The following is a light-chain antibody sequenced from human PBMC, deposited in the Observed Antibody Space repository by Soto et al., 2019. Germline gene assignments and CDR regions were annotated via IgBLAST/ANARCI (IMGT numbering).Light chain of an antibody. CDR3: NSYRHSTTLV. CDR1: SSDVGGYNS. V-gene: IGLV2-14*01. CDR2: DVS. J-gene: IGLJ1*01. Sequence: QSALTQPASVSGSPGQSITISCTGTSSDVGGYNSVSWFQQHPSKAPKLIIYDVSHRPSGVSIRFSGSKSGNTASLTISGLQAEDEADYYCNSYRHSTTLVFGTGTKVTVL.